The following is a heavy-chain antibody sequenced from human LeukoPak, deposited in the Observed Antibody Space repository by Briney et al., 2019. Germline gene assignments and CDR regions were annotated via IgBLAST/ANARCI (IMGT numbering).Heavy chain of an antibody. D-gene: IGHD4-23*01. CDR3: VLGHYGGLFDN. V-gene: IGHV3-30-3*01. Sequence: GSLRLSCAASGFTFTRYDMHWVRQAPGKGLEWVAVISNDENNKDYGNSVKGRFTIARDNSKNTLFLQMNSLRVEDTAVYYCVLGHYGGLFDNWGQGALVIVPS. CDR1: GFTFTRYD. J-gene: IGHJ4*02. CDR2: ISNDENNK.